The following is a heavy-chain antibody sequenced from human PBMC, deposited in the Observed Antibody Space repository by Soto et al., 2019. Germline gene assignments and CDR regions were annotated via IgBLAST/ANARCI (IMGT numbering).Heavy chain of an antibody. CDR2: ISGSGGST. J-gene: IGHJ4*02. V-gene: IGHV3-23*01. D-gene: IGHD6-19*01. CDR1: GFTFSSYA. Sequence: EVQLLESGGGLVQPGGSLRLSCAASGFTFSSYAMSWVRQAPGKGLEWVSAISGSGGSTYYADSVKGRFTISRDNSKNTLYLQMNSLRAEDTAVYYCAKYGFKQWLASWASDYWGQGTLVTVSS. CDR3: AKYGFKQWLASWASDY.